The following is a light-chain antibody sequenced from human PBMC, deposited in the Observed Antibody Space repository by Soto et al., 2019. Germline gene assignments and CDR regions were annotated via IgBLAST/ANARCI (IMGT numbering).Light chain of an antibody. CDR2: EVS. J-gene: IGLJ1*01. Sequence: QSALTQPPSASGSPGQSVTISCTGTSSDVGAYDYVSWYQQHPGKAPKLMIYEVSNRPSGVPDRFSGSKSGNTASLTISGLQAEDEAEYYCSLYTTDSTYVFGTGTKVTVL. CDR1: SSDVGAYDY. V-gene: IGLV2-18*01. CDR3: SLYTTDSTYV.